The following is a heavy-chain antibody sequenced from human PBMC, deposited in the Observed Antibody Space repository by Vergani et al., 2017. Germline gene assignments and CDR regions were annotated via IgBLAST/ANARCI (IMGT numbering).Heavy chain of an antibody. Sequence: EVQLVESGGGLVKPGGSLRLSCAASGFTFSSYSMNWVRQAPGKGLEWVSSISSSSSFMYYADSVKGRFTISRDNAKNSLYLQMNSLRAEDTAVYYCATGSRYCSSTSCYIGNWFDPWGQGTLVTVSS. V-gene: IGHV3-21*01. J-gene: IGHJ5*02. CDR1: GFTFSSYS. CDR2: ISSSSSFM. D-gene: IGHD2-2*02. CDR3: ATGSRYCSSTSCYIGNWFDP.